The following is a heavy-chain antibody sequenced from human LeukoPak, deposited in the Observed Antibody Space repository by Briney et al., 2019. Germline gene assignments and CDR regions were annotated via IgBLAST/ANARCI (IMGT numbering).Heavy chain of an antibody. CDR2: ISAYNGKT. CDR1: GYTFTNYG. J-gene: IGHJ4*02. D-gene: IGHD3-10*01. V-gene: IGHV1-18*01. Sequence: ASVKVSCKASGYTFTNYGISWVRQAPGQGLEWMGWISAYNGKTNYAQKLQGRVTMTTDTSTSTAYMELRSLRSDDTAVYYCARAPPMVRGAPNFDYWGQGTLVTVSS. CDR3: ARAPPMVRGAPNFDY.